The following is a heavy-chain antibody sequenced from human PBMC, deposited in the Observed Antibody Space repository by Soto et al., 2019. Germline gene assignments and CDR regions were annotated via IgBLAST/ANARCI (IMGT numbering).Heavy chain of an antibody. CDR3: TTEWGAAYCSSTSCYDDAFDI. Sequence: GSLRLSCAASGSTFSNAWMSWVRQAPGKGLEWVGRIKSKTDGGTTDYAAPVKGRFTISRDDSKNTLYLQMNSLKTEDTAVYYCTTEWGAAYCSSTSCYDDAFDIWGQGTMVTVSS. J-gene: IGHJ3*02. V-gene: IGHV3-15*01. D-gene: IGHD2-2*01. CDR2: IKSKTDGGTT. CDR1: GSTFSNAW.